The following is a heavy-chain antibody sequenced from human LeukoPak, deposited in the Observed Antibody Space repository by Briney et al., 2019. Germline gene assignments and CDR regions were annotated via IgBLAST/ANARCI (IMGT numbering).Heavy chain of an antibody. D-gene: IGHD3-22*01. Sequence: ASVKVSCKASGYTFTSYGISWVRQAPGQGLEWMGWISAYNGNTNYAQKLQGRVTMTTDTSTSTAYMELRSLRSDDTAVYYCARVRTTHYYDSSGYSDYFDYWGQGTLDTVSS. V-gene: IGHV1-18*01. CDR3: ARVRTTHYYDSSGYSDYFDY. J-gene: IGHJ4*02. CDR2: ISAYNGNT. CDR1: GYTFTSYG.